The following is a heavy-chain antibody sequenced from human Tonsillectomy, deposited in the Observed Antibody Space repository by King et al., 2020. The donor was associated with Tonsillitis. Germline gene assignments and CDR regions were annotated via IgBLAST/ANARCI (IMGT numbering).Heavy chain of an antibody. V-gene: IGHV3-21*01. Sequence: VQLVESGGGLVKPGGSLRLSCAASGFTFSSYSMNWVRQAPGKGLEWVSFISSSSSYIYYADSVKGRFTISRDNAKNSLYVQMNSLRDEDTAVYFCARDIGTVALYGMDVWGQGTTVTVSS. J-gene: IGHJ6*02. CDR1: GFTFSSYS. CDR2: ISSSSSYI. CDR3: ARDIGTVALYGMDV. D-gene: IGHD6-19*01.